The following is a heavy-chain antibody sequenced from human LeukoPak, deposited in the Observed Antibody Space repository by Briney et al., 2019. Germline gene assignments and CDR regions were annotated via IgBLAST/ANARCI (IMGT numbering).Heavy chain of an antibody. J-gene: IGHJ4*02. D-gene: IGHD1-1*01. CDR2: IYSGSST. V-gene: IGHV3-66*01. CDR1: GFTVSSNY. CDR3: ARFHGNYLVYYFDH. Sequence: GGSLRLSCAASGFTVSSNYMSWVRQAPGKGLEWVSVIYSGSSTYYADSVKGRFTISRDNAKNSLYLQMNSLRAEDTAVYYCARFHGNYLVYYFDHWGQGTLVTVSS.